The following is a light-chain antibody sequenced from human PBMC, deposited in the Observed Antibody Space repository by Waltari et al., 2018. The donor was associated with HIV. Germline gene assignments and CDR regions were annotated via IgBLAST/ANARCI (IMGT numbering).Light chain of an antibody. CDR2: DSN. Sequence: QSVLPQPPSVSAAPGQKVIISCSGGYSNIGKSSVSWYQQLPGTAPKLLIYDSNRRPSGIPDRFSGSKSGTSATLAITGLQSGDEADYFCGTWDTSLSVGIFGGGTKLTVL. V-gene: IGLV1-51*01. CDR1: YSNIGKSS. CDR3: GTWDTSLSVGI. J-gene: IGLJ2*01.